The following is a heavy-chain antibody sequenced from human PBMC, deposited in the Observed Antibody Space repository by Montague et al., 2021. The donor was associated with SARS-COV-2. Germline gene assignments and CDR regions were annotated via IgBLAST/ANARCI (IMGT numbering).Heavy chain of an antibody. Sequence: SETLSLTCTVSGDSINNYYWSWIRQSPGKGLEYIGYIYYSGGANYYPSRGTNYNPSFGSRVAISLDTSKNQFSLNLSSVTTAETAVYYCARGSGYGGYALAYWGQGTQVTVSS. CDR1: GDSINNYY. J-gene: IGHJ4*02. V-gene: IGHV4-59*01. CDR3: ARGSGYGGYALAY. D-gene: IGHD5-12*01. CDR2: IYYSGGANYYPSRGT.